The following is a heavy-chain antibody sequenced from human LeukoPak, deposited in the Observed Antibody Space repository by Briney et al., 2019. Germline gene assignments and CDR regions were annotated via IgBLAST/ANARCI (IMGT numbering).Heavy chain of an antibody. J-gene: IGHJ5*02. V-gene: IGHV4-34*01. CDR1: GGSFSGYY. CDR2: INHSGST. Sequence: SETLSLTCAVYGGSFSGYYWSWIRQPPGKGLEWIGEINHSGSTNYNPSLKSRVTISVDTSKNQFSLKLSSVTAADTAVYYRARLLTYYYGSGGRYNWFDPWGQGTLVTVSS. D-gene: IGHD3-10*01. CDR3: ARLLTYYYGSGGRYNWFDP.